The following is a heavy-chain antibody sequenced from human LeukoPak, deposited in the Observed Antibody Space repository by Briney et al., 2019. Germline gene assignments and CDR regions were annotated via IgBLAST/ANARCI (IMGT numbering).Heavy chain of an antibody. D-gene: IGHD3-3*01. J-gene: IGHJ4*02. Sequence: SGGSLRLSCAASGFTFSSYSMNWVRQAPGKGLEWVSYISSSSSTIYYADSVKGRFTISRDNAKNSLYLQMNSLRAEDTAVYYCARDSSRSSSDYYFDYWGQGTLVTVSS. CDR1: GFTFSSYS. CDR3: ARDSSRSSSDYYFDY. V-gene: IGHV3-48*01. CDR2: ISSSSSTI.